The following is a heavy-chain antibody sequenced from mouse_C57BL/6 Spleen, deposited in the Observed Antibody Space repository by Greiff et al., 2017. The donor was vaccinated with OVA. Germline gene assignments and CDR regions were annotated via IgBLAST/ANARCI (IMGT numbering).Heavy chain of an antibody. CDR3: ARDSDDGYPGLDY. J-gene: IGHJ2*01. Sequence: VQLQQSGAELVKPGASVKLSCKASGYTFTSYWMHWVKQRPGRGLEWIGRIDPNSCGTKYNEKFKSKATLTVDKPSSTAYMQLSSLTSSDAAVYESARDSDDGYPGLDYWGQGTTLTVSS. CDR2: IDPNSCGT. D-gene: IGHD2-3*01. CDR1: GYTFTSYW. V-gene: IGHV1-72*01.